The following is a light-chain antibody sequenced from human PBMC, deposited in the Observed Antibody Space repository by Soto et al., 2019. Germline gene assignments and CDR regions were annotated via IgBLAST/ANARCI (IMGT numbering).Light chain of an antibody. J-gene: IGKJ4*01. CDR3: QQRADWPLS. CDR2: DVY. V-gene: IGKV3-11*01. CDR1: QSVGNS. Sequence: EIVLTQSPAALSLSPGERATLSCRASQSVGNSLAWYQQKPGQAPRLLIYDVYSKPLGIPARFTGSGSGTDFTLSISGLQPEYFAVYYCQQRADWPLSFGGVTKVEIK.